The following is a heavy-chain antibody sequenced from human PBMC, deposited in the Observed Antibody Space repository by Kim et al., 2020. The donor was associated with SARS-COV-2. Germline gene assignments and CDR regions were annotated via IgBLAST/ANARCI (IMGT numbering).Heavy chain of an antibody. D-gene: IGHD4-17*01. Sequence: SETLSLTCTVSGGSISSYYWSWIRQPPGKGLEWIGYIYYSGSTNYNPSLKSRVTISVDTSKNQFSLKLSSVTAADTAVYYCARHVSPSYGDYKALYDYWGQGTLVTVSS. CDR2: IYYSGST. J-gene: IGHJ4*02. CDR1: GGSISSYY. CDR3: ARHVSPSYGDYKALYDY. V-gene: IGHV4-59*08.